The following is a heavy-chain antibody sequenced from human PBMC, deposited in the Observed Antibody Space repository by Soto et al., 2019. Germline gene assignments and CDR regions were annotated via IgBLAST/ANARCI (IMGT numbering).Heavy chain of an antibody. CDR3: AREGNCSDGICYSEYFQR. CDR1: GYIFTAYS. Sequence: QVQLEQSGAEVKKPGASVKVSCKASGYIFTAYSMHWVRRAPGQGLEWMGVVNPSGGSTNYAQKFQGRITLTRDTSRNTVYMDLSSLTSEDTAVYYCAREGNCSDGICYSEYFQRWGQGTLVTVSS. D-gene: IGHD2-15*01. CDR2: VNPSGGST. V-gene: IGHV1-46*01. J-gene: IGHJ1*01.